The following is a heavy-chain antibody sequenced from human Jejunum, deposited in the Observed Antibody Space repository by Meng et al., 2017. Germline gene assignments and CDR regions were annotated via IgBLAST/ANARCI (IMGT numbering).Heavy chain of an antibody. Sequence: GGSLRLSYAASGFRFNNFVMNWVRQAPGKGLEWVSSINGDGDITFYAESVKGRFTISRDNSKNTLYLQMSSLRADDTAVYFCAKRGDCGGDCYPSWGQGTLVTVSS. CDR3: AKRGDCGGDCYPS. D-gene: IGHD2-21*01. J-gene: IGHJ5*02. CDR1: GFRFNNFV. CDR2: INGDGDIT. V-gene: IGHV3-23*01.